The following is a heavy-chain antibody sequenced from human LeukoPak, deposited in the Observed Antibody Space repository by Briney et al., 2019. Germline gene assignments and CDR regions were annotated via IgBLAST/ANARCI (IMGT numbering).Heavy chain of an antibody. CDR1: GGSFSGYY. J-gene: IGHJ5*02. D-gene: IGHD1-1*01. CDR3: VRDPTGVRAWFDP. Sequence: SETLSLTCAVYGGSFSGYYWSWIRQPPGKGLEWIGEINHSGSTNYNPSLKSRVTISVDTSKNQFSLQLNSVTPEDTAVYYCVRDPTGVRAWFDPWGQGSLVTVSS. V-gene: IGHV4-34*01. CDR2: INHSGST.